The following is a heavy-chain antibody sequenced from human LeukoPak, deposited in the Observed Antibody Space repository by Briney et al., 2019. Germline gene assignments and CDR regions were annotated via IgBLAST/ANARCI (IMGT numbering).Heavy chain of an antibody. J-gene: IGHJ3*02. D-gene: IGHD6-19*01. CDR2: IYYSGST. CDR3: ARDSSGWGNDAFDI. Sequence: SETLSLTCAVYGGSFSGYYWSWIRQHPGKGLEWIGYIYYSGSTYYNPSLKSRVTISVDTSKNQFSLKLSSVTAADTAVYYCARDSSGWGNDAFDIWGQGTMVTVSS. V-gene: IGHV4-31*11. CDR1: GGSFSGYY.